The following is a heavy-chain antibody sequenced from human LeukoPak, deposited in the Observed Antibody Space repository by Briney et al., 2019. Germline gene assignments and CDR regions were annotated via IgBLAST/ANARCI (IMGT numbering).Heavy chain of an antibody. D-gene: IGHD3-10*01. CDR3: ARDRGAVRGVIDY. V-gene: IGHV3-21*01. J-gene: IGHJ4*02. CDR1: GFTFSSYS. CDR2: ISSSSSYI. Sequence: GGSLRLSCAASGFTFSSYSMNWVRQAPGKGLEWVSSISSSSSYIYYADSVKGRFTISRDNAKNSLYLQMNSLRAEDTAVYYCARDRGAVRGVIDYWGQGTLVTVSS.